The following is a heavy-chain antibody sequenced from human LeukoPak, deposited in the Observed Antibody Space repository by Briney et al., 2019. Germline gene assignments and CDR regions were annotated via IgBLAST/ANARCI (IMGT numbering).Heavy chain of an antibody. V-gene: IGHV3-48*04. Sequence: GGSLRLSCLTSGFTLSTNAMSWVRQAPGKGLEWVSYISSSSSTIYYADSVKGRFTISRDNVKNSLYLQMNSLRAEDTAVYYCARDNGVIWGQGTMVTVSS. CDR3: ARDNGVI. J-gene: IGHJ3*02. CDR2: ISSSSSTI. CDR1: GFTLSTNA. D-gene: IGHD2-8*01.